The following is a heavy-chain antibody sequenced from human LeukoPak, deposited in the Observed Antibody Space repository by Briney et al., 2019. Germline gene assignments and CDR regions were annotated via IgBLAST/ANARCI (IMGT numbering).Heavy chain of an antibody. D-gene: IGHD1-26*01. CDR1: GFTVSSNY. J-gene: IGHJ6*03. CDR3: AMRLVGATHMDV. CDR2: IYSGGST. Sequence: PGGSLRLSCAASGFTVSSNYMSWVRQAPGKGLEWVSVIYSGGSTYYADSVKGRFTISRDNSKNTLYLQMNSLRAEDTAVYYCAMRLVGATHMDVWGKGTTVTVSS. V-gene: IGHV3-66*01.